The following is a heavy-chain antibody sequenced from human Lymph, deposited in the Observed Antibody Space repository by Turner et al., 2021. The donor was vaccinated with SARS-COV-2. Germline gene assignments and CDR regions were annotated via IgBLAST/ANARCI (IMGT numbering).Heavy chain of an antibody. D-gene: IGHD2-21*02. V-gene: IGHV4-59*01. Sequence: QVQLQESGPRLVKPLETLSLTCTVSGGSMNSNCWSWIRQPPGKRLEWIGYIYYRGSTNYNPSLESRVTISVDTSRNQFSLNLTSVTAADTAIYYCARETVNNWVDPWGQGTLVTVSS. CDR3: ARETVNNWVDP. CDR1: GGSMNSNC. J-gene: IGHJ5*02. CDR2: IYYRGST.